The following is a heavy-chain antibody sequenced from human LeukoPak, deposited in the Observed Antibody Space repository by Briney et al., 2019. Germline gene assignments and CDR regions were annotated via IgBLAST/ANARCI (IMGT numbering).Heavy chain of an antibody. J-gene: IGHJ4*02. CDR1: GGSISSGDYY. CDR2: IYYSGST. D-gene: IGHD3-3*01. Sequence: TSETLSLTCTVSGGSISSGDYYWRWIRQPPGKGLEWIGYIYYSGSTNYNPSLKSRVTISVDTSKNQFSLKLSSVTAADTAVYYCARGANYDFWSGPVFDYWGQGTLVTVSS. CDR3: ARGANYDFWSGPVFDY. V-gene: IGHV4-61*08.